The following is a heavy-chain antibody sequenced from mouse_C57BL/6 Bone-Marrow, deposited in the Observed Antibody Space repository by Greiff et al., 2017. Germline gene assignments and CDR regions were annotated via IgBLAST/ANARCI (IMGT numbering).Heavy chain of an antibody. CDR3: ARSITTVGRY. CDR1: GYAFSSSW. D-gene: IGHD1-1*01. V-gene: IGHV1-82*01. CDR2: IYPGDGDT. J-gene: IGHJ2*01. Sequence: QVQLQQSVPELVKPGASVKISCTASGYAFSSSWMNWVKQRPGKGLEWIGRIYPGDGDTNYNGKFKGKATLTADKSSSTAYMQLSSLTSEDSAVYFCARSITTVGRYWGQGTTLTVSS.